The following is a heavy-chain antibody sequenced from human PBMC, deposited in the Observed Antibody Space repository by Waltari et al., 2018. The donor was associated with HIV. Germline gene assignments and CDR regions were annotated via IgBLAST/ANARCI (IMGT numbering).Heavy chain of an antibody. Sequence: EVQLLESGGGLVQPGGSLRLSCAASGFTFSSYAMSWVRQAPGKGLEWVSAISGSGGSTYYADSVKGRFTISRDNSKNTLYLQMNSLRAEDTAVYYCAKDRTVVQDYMGYYYYYYGMDVWGQGTTVTVSS. CDR3: AKDRTVVQDYMGYYYYYYGMDV. J-gene: IGHJ6*02. V-gene: IGHV3-23*01. CDR1: GFTFSSYA. CDR2: ISGSGGST. D-gene: IGHD2-15*01.